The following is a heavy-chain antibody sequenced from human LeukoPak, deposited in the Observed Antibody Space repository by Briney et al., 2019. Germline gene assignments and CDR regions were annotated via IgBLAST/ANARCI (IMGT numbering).Heavy chain of an antibody. CDR3: ARTPTYYFDY. CDR1: GFTFSSYA. CDR2: IKQDGSEK. J-gene: IGHJ4*02. V-gene: IGHV3-7*01. Sequence: GGSLRLSCAASGFTFSSYAMSWVRQAPGKGLEWVANIKQDGSEKYYVDSVKGRFTISRDNAKNSLYLQMNSLRAEDTAVYYCARTPTYYFDYWGQGTLVTVSS.